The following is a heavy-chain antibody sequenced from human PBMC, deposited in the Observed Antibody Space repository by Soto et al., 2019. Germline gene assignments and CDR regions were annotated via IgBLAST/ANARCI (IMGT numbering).Heavy chain of an antibody. Sequence: KTSETLSLTCDVSGFSISSGYYWGWIRQSPGEGLEWIASMFHRGDTLYNPSLKSRVTIAVDTSKNQVPLEMTSVTAADTAMYYCVRYSRLAIDGFEIWGQGTVVTVSS. D-gene: IGHD2-21*01. V-gene: IGHV4-38-2*01. CDR3: VRYSRLAIDGFEI. CDR2: MFHRGDT. J-gene: IGHJ3*02. CDR1: GFSISSGYY.